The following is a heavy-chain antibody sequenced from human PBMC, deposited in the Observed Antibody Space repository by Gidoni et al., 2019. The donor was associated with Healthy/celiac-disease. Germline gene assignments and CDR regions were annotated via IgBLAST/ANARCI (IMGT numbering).Heavy chain of an antibody. V-gene: IGHV1-2*06. Sequence: QVQLVQSGAEVKKPGASVKVSCKASGYTFTGYYMHWVRQAPGQGLEWMGRINPNSGGTNYAQKFQGRVTMTRDTSISTAYMELSRLRSDDTAVYYCARDRARITNPGRLFDYWGQGTLVTVSS. CDR2: INPNSGGT. J-gene: IGHJ4*02. D-gene: IGHD3-3*01. CDR1: GYTFTGYY. CDR3: ARDRARITNPGRLFDY.